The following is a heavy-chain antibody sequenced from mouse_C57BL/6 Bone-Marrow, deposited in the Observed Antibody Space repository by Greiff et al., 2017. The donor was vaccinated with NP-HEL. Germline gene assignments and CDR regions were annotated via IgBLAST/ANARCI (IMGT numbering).Heavy chain of an antibody. CDR2: IYPENGDT. J-gene: IGHJ1*03. V-gene: IGHV14-4*01. CDR1: GFNIKDDY. CDR3: TTDSNYWYFDV. Sequence: EVQLQQSGAELVRPGASVKLSCTASGFNIKDDYMHWVKQRPEQGLEWIGWIYPENGDTEYASKFQGKATITADTSSNTAYLQLSSLTSEDTAVDYCTTDSNYWYFDVWGTGTTVTVSS. D-gene: IGHD2-5*01.